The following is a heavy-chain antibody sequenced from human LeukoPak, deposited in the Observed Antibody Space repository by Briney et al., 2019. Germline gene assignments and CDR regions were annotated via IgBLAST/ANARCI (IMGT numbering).Heavy chain of an antibody. CDR2: ISSSSSYI. Sequence: GGSLRLSCAASGFTFSSQSMNWVRQAPGKGLEWVSSISSSSSYIYYADSVKGRFTISRDNAKNSLYLEMNSLRAEDTAVYYCASPRGSSSWYGFDYWGQGTLVTVSS. CDR3: ASPRGSSSWYGFDY. J-gene: IGHJ4*02. V-gene: IGHV3-21*01. D-gene: IGHD6-13*01. CDR1: GFTFSSQS.